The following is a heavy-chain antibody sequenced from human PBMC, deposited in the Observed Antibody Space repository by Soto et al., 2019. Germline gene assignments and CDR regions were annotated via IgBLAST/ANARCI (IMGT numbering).Heavy chain of an antibody. J-gene: IGHJ4*02. CDR3: ARDKGAYSSQFEY. CDR2: IIPFFGTP. CDR1: GFTFTSYA. Sequence: QVQLVQSGAEVKRPGSSVKVSCKASGFTFTSYALSWVRQAPGQGPEWMGGIIPFFGTPNYAQKFQGRVTITADKSTSTFYMDLSGLKSEDTAFYYCARDKGAYSSQFEYWGQGTLVTVSS. D-gene: IGHD3-16*01. V-gene: IGHV1-69*06.